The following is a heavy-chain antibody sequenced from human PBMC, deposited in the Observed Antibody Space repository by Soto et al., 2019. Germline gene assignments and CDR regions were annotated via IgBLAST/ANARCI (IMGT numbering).Heavy chain of an antibody. Sequence: QVQLQESGPGLVTPSETLSLTCTVSGGSMSSHYWTWIRQSPGKGLEWIGYIYYTGSTKYNPSLNSRVTISLDTSKNQFSLRLTSVTSADTAVYYCARGGSYGDFFDYWGQGAQVTVSS. CDR2: IYYTGST. J-gene: IGHJ4*02. CDR3: ARGGSYGDFFDY. D-gene: IGHD4-17*01. V-gene: IGHV4-59*11. CDR1: GGSMSSHY.